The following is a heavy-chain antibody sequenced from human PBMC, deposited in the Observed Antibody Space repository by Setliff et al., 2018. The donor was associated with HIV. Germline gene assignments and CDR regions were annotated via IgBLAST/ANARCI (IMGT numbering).Heavy chain of an antibody. CDR2: IFGSGIT. CDR1: GFSISSDGFY. CDR3: ARHSGGSFYNFWSGDYYYYGMDV. J-gene: IGHJ6*02. D-gene: IGHD3-3*01. V-gene: IGHV4-30-4*08. Sequence: SETLSLTCTLSGFSISSDGFYWNWIRQRPGKGLEWIGYIFGSGITYYNPSLKSRLRISVDTSKNQFSLKLSSVTAADTAVYYCARHSGGSFYNFWSGDYYYYGMDVWGQGTTVTVSS.